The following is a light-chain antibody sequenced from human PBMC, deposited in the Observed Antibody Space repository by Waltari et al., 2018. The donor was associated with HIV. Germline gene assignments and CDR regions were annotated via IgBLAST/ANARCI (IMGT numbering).Light chain of an antibody. Sequence: IQMSHSPTSMSASIGDNVTIICRASQVIYRDLAWYQQKPGKSRKLVSHHASTLQSGVSPRFSASGSGAAFAVAINNLQPEDFATYYCQQANSFPHTFGQGTKL. V-gene: IGKV1-12*01. CDR1: QVIYRD. J-gene: IGKJ2*01. CDR2: HAS. CDR3: QQANSFPHT.